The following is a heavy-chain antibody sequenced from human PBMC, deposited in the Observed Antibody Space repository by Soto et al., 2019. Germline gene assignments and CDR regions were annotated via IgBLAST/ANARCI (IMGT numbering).Heavy chain of an antibody. CDR2: MNPNSGNT. Sequence: QVQLVQSGAEVKKPGASVKVSCTFTSYDINWVRQATGQGLEWMGWMNPNSGNTRYAQKFQGRVTMTRNTSNFTAXMESTSLRAEDTAGYYCARGPGSSDWRFTSSHMDVWGQGTTVTVSS. J-gene: IGHJ6*02. CDR3: ARGPGSSDWRFTSSHMDV. CDR1: FTSYD. D-gene: IGHD6-19*01. V-gene: IGHV1-8*01.